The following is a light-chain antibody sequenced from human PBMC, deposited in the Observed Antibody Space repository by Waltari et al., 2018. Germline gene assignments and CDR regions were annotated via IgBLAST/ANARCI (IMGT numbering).Light chain of an antibody. CDR3: CSFVAGNTVI. CDR1: SSDVGGYNS. J-gene: IGLJ2*01. V-gene: IGLV2-11*01. CDR2: DVS. Sequence: QSALTQPRSVSGSPGQSVTISCTGTSSDVGGYNSVSWYQQDPGKAPKLLIFDVSERPSGVSDRFSGSKSGNTASLTISGLQAEDEADYHCCSFVAGNTVIFGGGTKLTVV.